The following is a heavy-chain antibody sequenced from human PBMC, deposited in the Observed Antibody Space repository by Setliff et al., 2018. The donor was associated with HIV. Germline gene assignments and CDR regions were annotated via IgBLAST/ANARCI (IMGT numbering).Heavy chain of an antibody. CDR2: IYYSGST. J-gene: IGHJ5*02. CDR1: GGSISSYY. CDR3: AREGTVGDYYDSSGYYYVGVTNWFDP. D-gene: IGHD3-22*01. V-gene: IGHV4-59*12. Sequence: SETLSLTCTVSGGSISSYYWSWIRQPPGKGLEWIGYIYYSGSTNYNPSLKSRVTISVDTSKNQFSLKLSSVTAADTAVYYCAREGTVGDYYDSSGYYYVGVTNWFDPWGQGTLVTVSS.